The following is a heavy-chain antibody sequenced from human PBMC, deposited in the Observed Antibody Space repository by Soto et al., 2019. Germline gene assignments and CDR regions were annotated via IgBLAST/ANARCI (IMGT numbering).Heavy chain of an antibody. J-gene: IGHJ4*02. CDR3: AIAVAGPTAIAY. D-gene: IGHD6-19*01. V-gene: IGHV3-74*01. CDR1: GFTISSYW. CDR2: INGDGSST. Sequence: EVQLVESGGGLVQPGESLRLSCVVSGFTISSYWMHWVRQAPGKGLVLVSRINGDGSSTNYADSVKGRFTISRDNAKKTLYLQMNTLRAEDTAVYYCAIAVAGPTAIAYWGQGNQVTVSS.